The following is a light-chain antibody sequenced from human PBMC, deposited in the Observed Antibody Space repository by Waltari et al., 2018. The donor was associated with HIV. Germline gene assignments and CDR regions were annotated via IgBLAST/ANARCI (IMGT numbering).Light chain of an antibody. CDR1: PRPVGRGHY. CDR3: MLFFRTSYL. J-gene: IGLJ2*01. V-gene: IGLV7-43*01. Sequence: QTVVTQAPSMTVSPGGTVTLTCNSAPRPVGRGHYVNWFQQKPGQPPRPLIYSSTRKHPLTPERFSASLVGDRAALTLSNVWPEDQADYYCMLFFRTSYLFGGGTRVTVL. CDR2: SST.